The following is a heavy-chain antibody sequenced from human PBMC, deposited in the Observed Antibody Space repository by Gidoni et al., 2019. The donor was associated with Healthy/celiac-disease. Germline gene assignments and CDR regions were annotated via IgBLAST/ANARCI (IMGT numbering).Heavy chain of an antibody. CDR1: GYTFTGYY. V-gene: IGHV1-2*04. CDR3: ARGSIIAARDNWFDP. D-gene: IGHD6-6*01. J-gene: IGHJ5*02. CDR2: INPNRGGT. Sequence: QVQLVQSGAEVKKPGASVKVSCKASGYTFTGYYMHWVRQAPGQGLEWMGWINPNRGGTNYAQKFQGWVTMTRDTSISTAYMELSRLRSDDTAVYYCARGSIIAARDNWFDPWGQGTLVTVSS.